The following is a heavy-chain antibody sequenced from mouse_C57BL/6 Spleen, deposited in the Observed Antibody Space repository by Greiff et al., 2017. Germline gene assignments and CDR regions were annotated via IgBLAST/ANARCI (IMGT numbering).Heavy chain of an antibody. Sequence: EVQLHESGPGLVKPSQSLSLTCSVTGYSITSGYYWNWIRQFPGNKLEWMGYISYDGSNNYNPSLKNRISITRDTSKNQFFLKLNSVTTEDTATYYCAREDYGSPDYWGQGTTLTVSS. CDR3: AREDYGSPDY. CDR2: ISYDGSN. J-gene: IGHJ2*01. CDR1: GYSITSGYY. D-gene: IGHD1-1*01. V-gene: IGHV3-6*01.